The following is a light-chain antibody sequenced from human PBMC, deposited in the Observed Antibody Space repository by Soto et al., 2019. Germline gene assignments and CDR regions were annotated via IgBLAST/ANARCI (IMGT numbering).Light chain of an antibody. J-gene: IGLJ2*01. CDR2: EVS. CDR3: SSYTTSSTLL. CDR1: SSDVGGLNF. Sequence: QSVLTQPAPVSGSPGQSLTISCTGTSSDVGGLNFVSWYQHHPGKSPRLMIYEVSNRPSGISDRFSGSKSGNTASLTISGLQAEDEADYYCSSYTTSSTLLFGGGTQLTVL. V-gene: IGLV2-14*01.